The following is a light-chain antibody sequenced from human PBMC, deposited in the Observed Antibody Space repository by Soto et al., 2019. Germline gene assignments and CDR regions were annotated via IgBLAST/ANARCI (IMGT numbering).Light chain of an antibody. CDR3: QSYDSTLSAHVV. J-gene: IGLJ2*01. CDR1: SSNIGAGYE. CDR2: GDT. V-gene: IGLV1-40*01. Sequence: QSVLTQPPSVSGAAGQRVTISCTGSSSNIGAGYEVHWYQQLPGTAPKLLIYGDTNRPSGVPDRFSGSKSGTSASLATTGLQAEDEADYYCQSYDSTLSAHVVFGGGTKLTVL.